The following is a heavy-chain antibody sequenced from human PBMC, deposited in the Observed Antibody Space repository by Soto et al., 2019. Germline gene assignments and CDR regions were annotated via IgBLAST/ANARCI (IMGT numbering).Heavy chain of an antibody. J-gene: IGHJ6*03. CDR3: ARAPYCSGGSCYINYYYYMDV. CDR2: INHSGST. V-gene: IGHV4-34*01. D-gene: IGHD2-15*01. Sequence: SETLSLTCAVYGGSFSGYYWSRIRQPPGKGLKWIGEINHSGSTNYNPSLKSRVTISVDTSKNQFSLKLSSVTAADTAVYYCARAPYCSGGSCYINYYYYMDVWGKGTTVTVSS. CDR1: GGSFSGYY.